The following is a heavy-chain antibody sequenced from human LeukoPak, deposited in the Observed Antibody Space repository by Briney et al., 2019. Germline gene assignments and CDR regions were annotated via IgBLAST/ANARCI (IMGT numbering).Heavy chain of an antibody. CDR1: GGTFSSYA. CDR2: IIPIFGIA. Sequence: SVKVSCKASGGTFSSYAINWVRQAPGQGLEWMGRIIPIFGIANYAQKFQGRVTITADKSTSTAYMELSSLRSEDTAVYYYARWLGADCGGDCYDYWGQGTLVTVSS. V-gene: IGHV1-69*04. CDR3: ARWLGADCGGDCYDY. J-gene: IGHJ4*02. D-gene: IGHD2-21*01.